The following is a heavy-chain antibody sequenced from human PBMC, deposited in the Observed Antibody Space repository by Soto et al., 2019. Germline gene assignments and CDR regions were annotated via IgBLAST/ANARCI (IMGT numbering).Heavy chain of an antibody. CDR1: GLRLRNFA. CDR2: ISGGGDST. J-gene: IGHJ4*02. V-gene: IGHV3-23*01. CDR3: IKDTTPGGLDY. Sequence: PGGSLRLSCAAPGLRLRNFAMNWVRQAPGKGLEWISTISGGGDSTYYADSVRGRFTVSRDDAKNSLYLQMNSLRPEDTAFYYCIKDTTPGGLDYWGRPILVTVSS. D-gene: IGHD4-17*01.